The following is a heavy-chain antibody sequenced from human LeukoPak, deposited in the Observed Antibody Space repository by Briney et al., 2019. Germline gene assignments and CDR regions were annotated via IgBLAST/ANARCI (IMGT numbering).Heavy chain of an antibody. CDR3: ARVGKYSSSWYDP. J-gene: IGHJ5*02. Sequence: SVKVSCKASGGTFSSYTISWVRQAPGQGLEWMGRIIPILGIANYAQKFQGRVTITADKSTSTAYMELSSLRAEDTAVYYCARVGKYSSSWYDPWGQGTLVTVSS. CDR1: GGTFSSYT. CDR2: IIPILGIA. V-gene: IGHV1-69*02. D-gene: IGHD6-13*01.